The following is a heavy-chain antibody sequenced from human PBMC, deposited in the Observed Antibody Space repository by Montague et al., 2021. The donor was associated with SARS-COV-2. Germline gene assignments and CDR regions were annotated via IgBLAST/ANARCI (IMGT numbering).Heavy chain of an antibody. D-gene: IGHD2-21*02. J-gene: IGHJ5*02. Sequence: SETLSLTCTVSVGSISNYYWTWIRQPPGKGLEWIGYIYDSGSDNYNPSLKGRSTISVDTSNNQFSLGLSSVTAADTAVYYCARAYCGGDCHVGPWGQGILVAVSS. V-gene: IGHV4-59*01. CDR3: ARAYCGGDCHVGP. CDR1: VGSISNYY. CDR2: IYDSGSD.